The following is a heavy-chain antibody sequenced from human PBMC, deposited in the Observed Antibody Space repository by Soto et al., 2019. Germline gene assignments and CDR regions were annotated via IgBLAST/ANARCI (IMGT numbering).Heavy chain of an antibody. Sequence: PSDTLSLTCSVSTGSMRTYYWTWIRQSPGKGLEWIGQISHTGRTKYNPSLESLVTISVDTSRKQFSLKLTSVTAADTALYYCARDDTTGLFDFWGQGTLVTVFS. V-gene: IGHV4-59*01. CDR2: ISHTGRT. CDR3: ARDDTTGLFDF. CDR1: TGSMRTYY. J-gene: IGHJ4*02. D-gene: IGHD4-17*01.